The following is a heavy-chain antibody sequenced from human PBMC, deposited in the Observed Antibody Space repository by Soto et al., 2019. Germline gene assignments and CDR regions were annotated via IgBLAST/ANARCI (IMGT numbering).Heavy chain of an antibody. Sequence: QVHLVQSGAEVKSPGSAVKVSCKVSGAGDTFSNYGLNWMRQAPGQGLEWMGVTIPASGTANYGQKFQGRVTITADTSTTTAYMELSSLRSDDTAVYYCWRHDKTALPPLDSWGQGTLVSVSS. CDR3: WRHDKTALPPLDS. CDR1: GAGDTFSNYG. D-gene: IGHD1-1*01. CDR2: TIPASGTA. J-gene: IGHJ4*02. V-gene: IGHV1-69*06.